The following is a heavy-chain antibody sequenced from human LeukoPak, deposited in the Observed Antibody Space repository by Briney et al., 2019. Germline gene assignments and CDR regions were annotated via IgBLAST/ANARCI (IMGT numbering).Heavy chain of an antibody. J-gene: IGHJ4*02. CDR3: ARLDDY. V-gene: IGHV5-51*01. CDR1: GYNFATYW. CDR2: IYPGDSNT. Sequence: GESLKISCKGSGYNFATYWIAWVRQMPGKGLEWMGIIYPGDSNTRYSPSFQGQVTISADKFISTAYLQWSSLRASDTAMYYCARLDDYWGQGTLVTVSS.